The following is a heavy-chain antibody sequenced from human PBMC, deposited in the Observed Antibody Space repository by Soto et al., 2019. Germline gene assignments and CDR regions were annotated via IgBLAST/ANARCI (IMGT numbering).Heavy chain of an antibody. D-gene: IGHD3-16*02. CDR1: GFTFSSYG. J-gene: IGHJ4*02. V-gene: IGHV3-30*18. Sequence: GGSLRLSCAASGFTFSSYGMHWVRQAPGKGLEWVAVISYDGSNKYYADSVKGRFTISRDNSKNTLYLQMNSLRAEDTAVYYCAKYRYFDYWGQGTLVTVSS. CDR3: AKYRYFDY. CDR2: ISYDGSNK.